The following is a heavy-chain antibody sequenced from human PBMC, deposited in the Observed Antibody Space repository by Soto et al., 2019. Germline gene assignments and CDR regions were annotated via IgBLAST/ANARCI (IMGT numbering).Heavy chain of an antibody. CDR2: IYYSGST. D-gene: IGHD3-3*01. V-gene: IGHV4-39*01. CDR1: GGSISSSSYY. Sequence: SQTLSLTCTVSGGSISSSSYYWGWIRQPPGKGLEWIGSIYYSGSTYYNPSLKSRVTISVDTSKNQFSLKLSSVTAADTAVYYCARVLAVFGVVRASYYGMDVWGQGTTVTVSS. CDR3: ARVLAVFGVVRASYYGMDV. J-gene: IGHJ6*02.